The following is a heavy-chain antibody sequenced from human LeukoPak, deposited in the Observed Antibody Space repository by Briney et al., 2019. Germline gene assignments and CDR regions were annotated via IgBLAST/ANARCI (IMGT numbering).Heavy chain of an antibody. CDR1: GGSISSYY. Sequence: SETLSLTCTVSGGSISSYYWSWIRQPPGKGLEWIGYIYHSGSTYYNPSLKSRVTISVDRPKNQFSLKLSSVTAADTAVYYCAREVVAAGGGFDPWGQGTLVTVSS. V-gene: IGHV4-59*12. CDR3: AREVVAAGGGFDP. CDR2: IYHSGST. J-gene: IGHJ5*02. D-gene: IGHD6-13*01.